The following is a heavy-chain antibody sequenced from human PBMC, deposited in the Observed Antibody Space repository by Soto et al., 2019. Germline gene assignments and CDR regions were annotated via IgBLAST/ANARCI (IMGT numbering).Heavy chain of an antibody. D-gene: IGHD6-13*01. Sequence: QVQLQESGPGLVKPSQTLSLTCTVSGGSISSGGYYWSWIRQHPGKGLEWIGYIYYSGSTYYNPYLKSRAAIPVDTSKNQSSLKPSSVTAADTAVYYCARDRPYSRLFYGMGVWGQGTTVTVSS. V-gene: IGHV4-31*03. CDR1: GGSISSGGYY. CDR3: ARDRPYSRLFYGMGV. CDR2: IYYSGST. J-gene: IGHJ6*02.